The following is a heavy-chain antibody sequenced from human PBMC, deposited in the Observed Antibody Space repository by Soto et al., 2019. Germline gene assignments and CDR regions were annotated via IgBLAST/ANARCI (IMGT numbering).Heavy chain of an antibody. V-gene: IGHV1-3*01. D-gene: IGHD2-8*01. CDR2: INPASGHT. J-gene: IGHJ6*02. CDR1: GDTFTTYA. CDR3: GRSVVCARGEILYNAMDV. Sequence: ASVKVSCKASGDTFTTYALHWVRQAPGQRPEWMGWINPASGHTKYSKRFQDRVTITRDTSASTGYMELSSLRSEDTAVYYCGRSVVCARGEILYNAMDVWGQGTTVTVSS.